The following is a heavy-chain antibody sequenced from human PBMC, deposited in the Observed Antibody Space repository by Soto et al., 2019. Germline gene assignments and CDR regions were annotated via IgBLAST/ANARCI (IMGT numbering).Heavy chain of an antibody. J-gene: IGHJ4*02. D-gene: IGHD3-10*01. CDR3: ARVGCGSWSYPTPYYFYY. CDR1: GGTFSSYT. V-gene: IGHV1-69*02. Sequence: QVQLVQSGAEVKKPGSSVKVSCKASGGTFSSYTISWVRQAPGQGLEWMGRIIPILGIANYAQKFQGRVTITADKSTRTAYMELSSLRSEATAVYYCARVGCGSWSYPTPYYFYYCGQGTLVTVSS. CDR2: IIPILGIA.